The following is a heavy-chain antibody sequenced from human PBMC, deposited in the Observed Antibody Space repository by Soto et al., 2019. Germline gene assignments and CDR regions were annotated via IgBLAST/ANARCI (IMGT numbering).Heavy chain of an antibody. D-gene: IGHD5-12*01. CDR1: GFTFSSYS. J-gene: IGHJ4*02. CDR3: ARLYSGYDGIDY. CDR2: ISSSSSYI. V-gene: IGHV3-21*01. Sequence: GSLRLSCAASGFTFSSYSMNWVRQAPGKGLEWVSSISSSSSYIYYADSVKGRFTISRDNAKNSLYLQMNSLRAEDTAVYYCARLYSGYDGIDYWGQGTLVTVSS.